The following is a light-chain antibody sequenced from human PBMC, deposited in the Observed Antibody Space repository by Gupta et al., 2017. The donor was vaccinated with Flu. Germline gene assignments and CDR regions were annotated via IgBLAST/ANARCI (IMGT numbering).Light chain of an antibody. V-gene: IGKV2-30*01. CDR2: QVS. CDR1: HSFVYSDGGIG. CDR3: PQGNHPLWV. Sequence: VALGQPASLSCRSSHSFVYSDGGIGFHWVQQRQGHSPRLFSFQVSSRDSGVPDRFGGRGSGTXLTPPTXRVHAYDVWVYFGPQGNHPLWVFGXGTQVDI. J-gene: IGKJ1*01.